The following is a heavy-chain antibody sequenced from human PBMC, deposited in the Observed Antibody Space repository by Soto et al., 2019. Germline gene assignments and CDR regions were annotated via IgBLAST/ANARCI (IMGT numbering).Heavy chain of an antibody. D-gene: IGHD3-9*01. V-gene: IGHV1-18*04. CDR1: GYTFTSYG. CDR3: ARSRPLLRYFDWLPYYYYYYGMDV. J-gene: IGHJ6*02. CDR2: ISAYNGNT. Sequence: ASVKVSCKASGYTFTSYGISWVRQAPGQGLEWMGWISAYNGNTNYAQKLQGRVTMTTDTSTSTAYMELRSLRSDDTAVYYCARSRPLLRYFDWLPYYYYYYGMDVWGQGTTVTVS.